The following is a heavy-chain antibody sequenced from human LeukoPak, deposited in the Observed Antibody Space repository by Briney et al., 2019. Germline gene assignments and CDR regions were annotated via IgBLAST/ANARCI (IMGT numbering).Heavy chain of an antibody. CDR3: ARDYTLILGASSGGFDP. J-gene: IGHJ5*02. CDR1: RGSLSSYA. V-gene: IGHV1-69*04. Sequence: AVKVSCMDSRGSLSSYAISWVRQAPGQGLEWMGRIFPMFGIANYAQKFQGRVTITADKSTSTAYMQLSSLRSEHAAVYYCARDYTLILGASSGGFDPWGQGTLVTVSS. CDR2: IFPMFGIA. D-gene: IGHD3-16*01.